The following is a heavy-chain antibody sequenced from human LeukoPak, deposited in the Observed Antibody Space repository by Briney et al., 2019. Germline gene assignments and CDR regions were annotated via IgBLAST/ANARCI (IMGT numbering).Heavy chain of an antibody. V-gene: IGHV4-61*02. CDR3: ARGDYVWGTNRLGWFDP. CDR1: GGSITSGSFY. Sequence: SETLSLTCDVSGGSITSGSFYWSWIRQPAGKGLEWIGRISTSGNSNYNPSLKSRVTISKDTSKNQFSLKLSSVTAADTAVYYCARGDYVWGTNRLGWFDPWGQGTQVTVPS. CDR2: ISTSGNS. D-gene: IGHD3-16*02. J-gene: IGHJ5*02.